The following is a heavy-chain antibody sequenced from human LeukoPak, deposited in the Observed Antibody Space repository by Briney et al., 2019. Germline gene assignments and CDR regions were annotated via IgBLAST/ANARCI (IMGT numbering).Heavy chain of an antibody. J-gene: IGHJ4*02. Sequence: PSETLSLTCTVSGGSISSYYWSWIRQPPGKGLEWIGYIYYSGSTNYNPSLKSRVTISVDTSKNQFSLKLSSVTAADTAMYYCASVGYSSSGVDYWGQGTLVTVSS. V-gene: IGHV4-59*01. CDR1: GGSISSYY. CDR2: IYYSGST. D-gene: IGHD6-13*01. CDR3: ASVGYSSSGVDY.